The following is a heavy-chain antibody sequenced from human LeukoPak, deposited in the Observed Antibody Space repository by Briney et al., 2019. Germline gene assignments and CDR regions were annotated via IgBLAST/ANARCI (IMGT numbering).Heavy chain of an antibody. D-gene: IGHD2-21*01. J-gene: IGHJ4*02. V-gene: IGHV3-23*01. Sequence: GGSLRLSCAASGFTFSSYAMNWVRQAPGKGLEWVSAISDSGNTYHADSVKGRFTISRDSSKNTLFLQMNRLRPEDAAVYYCAKAPVTTCRGAYCYPFDYWGQGTLVTVSS. CDR1: GFTFSSYA. CDR2: ISDSGNT. CDR3: AKAPVTTCRGAYCYPFDY.